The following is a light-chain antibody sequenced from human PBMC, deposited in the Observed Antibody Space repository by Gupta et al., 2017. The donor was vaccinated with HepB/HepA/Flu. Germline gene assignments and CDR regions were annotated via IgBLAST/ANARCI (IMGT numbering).Light chain of an antibody. CDR3: CSYSGSNIVV. CDR2: EVS. J-gene: IGLJ2*01. V-gene: IGLV2-23*02. Sequence: HSALPQPAPVARSPGPSIPISFTGTSSDVGSYNLVSWYRHHPGKAPKVMIYEVSKRPSGVSNRFSGSKSGNTATLTISGLQAEDEAYYYCCSYSGSNIVVFGAGTKLTVL. CDR1: SSDVGSYNL.